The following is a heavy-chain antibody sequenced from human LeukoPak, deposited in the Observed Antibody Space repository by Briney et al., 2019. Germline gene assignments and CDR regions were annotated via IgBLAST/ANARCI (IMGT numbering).Heavy chain of an antibody. CDR1: GGSISSSSYY. V-gene: IGHV4-39*01. CDR2: ISYSGST. Sequence: PSETLSLTCTVSGGSISSSSYYWGWVRQPPGKGLEWIGIISYSGSTYYNPSLKSRVTISVDTSKNQFSLKLRFVTAPDTAVYYCARRAGALYYFDYWGQGALVTVSS. D-gene: IGHD2/OR15-2a*01. J-gene: IGHJ4*02. CDR3: ARRAGALYYFDY.